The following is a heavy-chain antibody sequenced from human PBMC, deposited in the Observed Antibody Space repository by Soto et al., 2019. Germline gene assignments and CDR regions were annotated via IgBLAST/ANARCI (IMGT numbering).Heavy chain of an antibody. J-gene: IGHJ6*02. D-gene: IGHD2-2*01. CDR3: ARALVEDIVVVPAAIEINYYYYGMDV. V-gene: IGHV1-69*13. CDR1: GGTFSSYA. Sequence: GASVKVSCKASGGTFSSYAISWVRQAPGQGLEWMGGIIPIFGTANYAQKLQGRVTITADESTSTAYMELSSLRSEDTAVYYCARALVEDIVVVPAAIEINYYYYGMDVWGQGTTVTVS. CDR2: IIPIFGTA.